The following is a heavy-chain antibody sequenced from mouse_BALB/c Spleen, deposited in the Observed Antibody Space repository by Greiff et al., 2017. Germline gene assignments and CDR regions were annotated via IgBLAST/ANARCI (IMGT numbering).Heavy chain of an antibody. CDR3: ARDGFDGYYYAMDY. D-gene: IGHD2-3*01. CDR1: GYTFTSYW. V-gene: IGHV1-87*01. CDR2: IYPGDGDT. Sequence: VQLQQSGAELARPGASVKLSCKASGYTFTSYWMQWVKQRPGQGLEWIGAIYPGDGDTRYTQKFKGKATLTADKSSSTAYMQLSSLASEDSAVYYCARDGFDGYYYAMDYWGQGTSVTVSS. J-gene: IGHJ4*01.